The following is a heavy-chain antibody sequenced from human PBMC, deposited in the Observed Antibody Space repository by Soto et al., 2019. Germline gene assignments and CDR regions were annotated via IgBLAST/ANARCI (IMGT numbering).Heavy chain of an antibody. D-gene: IGHD6-19*01. CDR2: IFQSGST. CDR1: GGTIRSPDW. J-gene: IGHJ5*02. Sequence: SETLSLTCGVSGGTIRSPDWWTWVRQPPGKGLEWIGEIFQSGSTNYTPSLESRVTISVDKSKNQFSLTLTSVTAADTAVYFCARGRGRYSSGWSWFEAWGQGILVTVSS. CDR3: ARGRGRYSSGWSWFEA. V-gene: IGHV4-4*02.